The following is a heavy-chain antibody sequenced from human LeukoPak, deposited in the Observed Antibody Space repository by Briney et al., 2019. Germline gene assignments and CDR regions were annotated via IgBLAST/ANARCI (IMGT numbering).Heavy chain of an antibody. CDR3: ARAPRGATTWGAFDS. Sequence: AGGSLRLPCAASGFTFSSYDMHWVRQTTGKGLEWVSAIVSAVDTYYRAAVKGRFTISRDKAKNSLYLQINRLSAGDTAVYYCARAPRGATTWGAFDSWGQGTMVTVSS. CDR2: IVSAVDT. CDR1: GFTFSSYD. D-gene: IGHD1-26*01. J-gene: IGHJ3*02. V-gene: IGHV3-13*04.